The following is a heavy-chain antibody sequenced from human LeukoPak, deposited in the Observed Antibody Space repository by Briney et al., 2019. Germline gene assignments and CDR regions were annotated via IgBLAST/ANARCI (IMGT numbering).Heavy chain of an antibody. Sequence: SVKVSCKASGYTFTSYAMNWVRQAPGQGLEWMGGIIPIFGTANYAQKFQGRVTITADESTSTAYMELSSLRSEDTAVYYCARDRGSYIGWFDPWGQGTLVTVSS. D-gene: IGHD3-16*01. CDR2: IIPIFGTA. V-gene: IGHV1-69*13. J-gene: IGHJ5*02. CDR1: GYTFTSYA. CDR3: ARDRGSYIGWFDP.